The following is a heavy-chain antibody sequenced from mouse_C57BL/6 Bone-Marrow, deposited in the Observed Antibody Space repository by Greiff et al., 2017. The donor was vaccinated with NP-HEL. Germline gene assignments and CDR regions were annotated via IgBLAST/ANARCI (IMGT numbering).Heavy chain of an antibody. Sequence: QVQLQQSGAELVMPGASVKLSCKASGYTFTSYWMHWVKQRPGQGLEWIGEIDPSDSYTNYNQKFKGKSTLTVDKSSSTAYMQLSSLTSEDSAVYYCAGDYYGSSYLWFAYWGQGTLVTVSA. V-gene: IGHV1-69*01. D-gene: IGHD1-1*01. CDR2: IDPSDSYT. CDR1: GYTFTSYW. J-gene: IGHJ3*01. CDR3: AGDYYGSSYLWFAY.